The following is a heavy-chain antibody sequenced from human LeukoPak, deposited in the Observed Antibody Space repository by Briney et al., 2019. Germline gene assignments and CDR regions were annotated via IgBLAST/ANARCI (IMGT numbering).Heavy chain of an antibody. CDR3: ARGLWFGELLVQPDSDY. J-gene: IGHJ4*02. CDR1: GFTFSSYE. CDR2: ISSSGSTI. V-gene: IGHV3-48*03. Sequence: GGSLRLSCAASGFTFSSYEMNWVRQAPGKGLEWVSYISSSGSTIYYADSVKGRFTISRDNAKNSLYLQMNSLRAEDTAVYYCARGLWFGELLVQPDSDYWGQGTLVTVSS. D-gene: IGHD3-10*01.